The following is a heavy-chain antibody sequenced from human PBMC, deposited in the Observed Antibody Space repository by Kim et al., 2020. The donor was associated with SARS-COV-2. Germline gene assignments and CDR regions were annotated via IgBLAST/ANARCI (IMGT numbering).Heavy chain of an antibody. CDR2: INHSGST. CDR1: GGSFSGYY. V-gene: IGHV4-34*01. J-gene: IGHJ5*02. CDR3: ARGTGTTRWFDP. D-gene: IGHD4-17*01. Sequence: SETLSLTCAVYGGSFSGYYWSWIRQPPGKGLEWIGEINHSGSTNYNPSLKSRVTISVDTSKNQFSLKLSSVTAADTAVYYCARGTGTTRWFDPWGQGTLVTVSS.